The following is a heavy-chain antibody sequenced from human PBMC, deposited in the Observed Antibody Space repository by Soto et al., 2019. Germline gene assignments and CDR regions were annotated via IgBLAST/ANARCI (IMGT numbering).Heavy chain of an antibody. CDR2: INHSGST. J-gene: IGHJ5*02. V-gene: IGHV4-34*01. CDR3: ARESAGSGKNNWFDP. CDR1: GGSFSGYY. Sequence: SETLSLTCAVYGGSFSGYYWSWIRQPPGKGLEWIGEINHSGSTNYNPSLRSRVTLSLDTSQNQLSLKLTSVTAADTAVYYCARESAGSGKNNWFDPWGQGTLVTVSS.